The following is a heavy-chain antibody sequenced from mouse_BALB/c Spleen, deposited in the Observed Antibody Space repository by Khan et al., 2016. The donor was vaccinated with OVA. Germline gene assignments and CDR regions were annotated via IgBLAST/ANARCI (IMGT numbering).Heavy chain of an antibody. V-gene: IGHV2-2*02. Sequence: QVQLKQSGPGLVQPSQSLSITCTVSGFSLTTYGVHWVRQSPGKGLEWLGMIWSGGSTDYNAAFISRLSISKDNSKSQVFFKMDSLHANDTAIYYCARNYDYDEGLAYWGQGTLVTVSA. CDR3: ARNYDYDEGLAY. CDR1: GFSLTTYG. CDR2: IWSGGST. D-gene: IGHD2-4*01. J-gene: IGHJ3*01.